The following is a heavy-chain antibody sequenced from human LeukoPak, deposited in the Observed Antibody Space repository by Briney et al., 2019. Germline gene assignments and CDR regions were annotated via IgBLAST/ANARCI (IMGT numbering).Heavy chain of an antibody. J-gene: IGHJ4*02. CDR1: GFTLSSYG. Sequence: PRRSMRLACAASGFTLSSYGMHWVRPAPGKGLEWVAVISYEGSNKYYADSVMARFTISRDNSKNTLYLQMNSLRAEDTAVYYCAIYGSGEIDYWGQGTLVTVSS. D-gene: IGHD3-10*01. CDR2: ISYEGSNK. V-gene: IGHV3-30*03. CDR3: AIYGSGEIDY.